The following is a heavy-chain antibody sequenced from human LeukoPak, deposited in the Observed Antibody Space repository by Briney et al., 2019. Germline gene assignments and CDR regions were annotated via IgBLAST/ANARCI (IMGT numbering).Heavy chain of an antibody. Sequence: GGSLRLSCAASGFTFSSCAMSWVRQAPGKGLEWVSAISGSGGSTYYADSVKGRFTISRDSSKNTLYLQMNSLRAEDTAVYYCAKGRYYGSGSYYGWFDPWGQGTLVTVSS. J-gene: IGHJ5*02. CDR2: ISGSGGST. V-gene: IGHV3-23*01. CDR1: GFTFSSCA. CDR3: AKGRYYGSGSYYGWFDP. D-gene: IGHD3-10*01.